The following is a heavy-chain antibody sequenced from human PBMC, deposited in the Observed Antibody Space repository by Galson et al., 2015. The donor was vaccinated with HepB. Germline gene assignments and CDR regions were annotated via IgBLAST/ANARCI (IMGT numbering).Heavy chain of an antibody. V-gene: IGHV3-53*01. D-gene: IGHD6-6*01. CDR1: GFTVSNNY. Sequence: SLRLSCAASGFTVSNNYMSWVRQAPGKGLEWVSVIYSGGSTYYADSVKGRFTISRDNSKNTLYLQMNSLRAEDTAVYYCARDILYSSSYGYYYYGMDVWGQGTTVTVSS. CDR2: IYSGGST. CDR3: ARDILYSSSYGYYYYGMDV. J-gene: IGHJ6*02.